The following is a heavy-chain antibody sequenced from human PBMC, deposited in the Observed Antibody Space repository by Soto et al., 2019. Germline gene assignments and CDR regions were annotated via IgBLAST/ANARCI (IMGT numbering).Heavy chain of an antibody. CDR1: GGTFSSYT. J-gene: IGHJ4*02. CDR3: ARLSKPDRSGWSLL. V-gene: IGHV1-69*02. D-gene: IGHD6-19*01. Sequence: QVQLVQSGAEVKKPGSSVKVSCKASGGTFSSYTISWVRQAPGQGLEWMVRIIPILGIANYAQKFQGRVTITADKSTSTAYMEISSLRSEDTAVYYCARLSKPDRSGWSLLWGQGTLVTVSS. CDR2: IIPILGIA.